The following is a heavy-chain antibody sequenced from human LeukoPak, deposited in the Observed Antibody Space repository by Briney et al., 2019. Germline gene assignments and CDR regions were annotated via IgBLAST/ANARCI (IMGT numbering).Heavy chain of an antibody. V-gene: IGHV5-51*01. D-gene: IGHD6-19*01. J-gene: IGHJ3*02. Sequence: GESLQISCKGSGXRFTSYWIGWVRQMPGKGLEWMGIIYPGDSDTRYSPSFQGQVTISADKSISTAYLQWSSLKASDTAMYYCARGDSGWYGAFDIWGQGTMVTVSS. CDR2: IYPGDSDT. CDR3: ARGDSGWYGAFDI. CDR1: GXRFTSYW.